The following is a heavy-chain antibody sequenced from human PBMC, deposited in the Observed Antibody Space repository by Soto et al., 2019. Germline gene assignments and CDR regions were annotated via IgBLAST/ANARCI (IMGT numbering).Heavy chain of an antibody. CDR1: GYSFTSYW. D-gene: IGHD3-3*01. CDR2: SDPSDSYT. J-gene: IGHJ6*01. V-gene: IGHV5-10-1*01. CDR3: ARVLYECWIGYPYYYGLEF. Sequence: PGESLKISCKGSGYSFTSYWIRCVRQMPGKGLEGMGRSDPSDSYTNYSPSFQGHVTISADKSISTAYLQWSSLKASDTAMYYCARVLYECWIGYPYYYGLEFWVQGTTVTVSS.